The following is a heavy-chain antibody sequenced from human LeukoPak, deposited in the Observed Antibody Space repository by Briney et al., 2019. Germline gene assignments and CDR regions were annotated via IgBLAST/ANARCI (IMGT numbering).Heavy chain of an antibody. CDR3: AGLGVMVLVYQFEY. Sequence: SGTLSLTCAVSGGSITSSKYFWGWIRQPPGKELELIGIISYSGSTDYNPSLKSRVTISTDTSTNQFSLKLTSVTAADTAVYYCAGLGVMVLVYQFEYWGRGTPVTVSS. J-gene: IGHJ4*02. CDR1: GGSITSSKYF. V-gene: IGHV4-39*07. D-gene: IGHD2-8*01. CDR2: ISYSGST.